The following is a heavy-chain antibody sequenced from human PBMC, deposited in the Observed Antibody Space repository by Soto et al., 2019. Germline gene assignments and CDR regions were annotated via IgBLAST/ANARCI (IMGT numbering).Heavy chain of an antibody. D-gene: IGHD5-12*01. CDR2: INPNSGGT. CDR1: GYTFTGYY. CDR3: ARENSGYEIGP. V-gene: IGHV1-2*04. J-gene: IGHJ5*02. Sequence: ASVKVSCKASGYTFTGYYMHWVRQAPGQGLEWMGWINPNSGGTNYAQKFQGWATMTRDTSISTAYMELSRLRSDDTAVYYCARENSGYEIGPWGQGTLVTVSS.